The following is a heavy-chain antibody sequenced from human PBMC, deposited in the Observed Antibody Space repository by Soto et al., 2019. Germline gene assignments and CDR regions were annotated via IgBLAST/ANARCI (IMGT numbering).Heavy chain of an antibody. V-gene: IGHV4-59*01. Sequence: SETLSLTCTVSGGSISSYCWSWIRQPPGKGPEWIGYIYYSGSTNYNPSLKSRVTISVDTSKNQFSLKLSSVTAADTAVYYCARGGSSWYNWFDPWGQGTLVTVSS. CDR1: GGSISSYC. J-gene: IGHJ5*02. CDR3: ARGGSSWYNWFDP. D-gene: IGHD6-13*01. CDR2: IYYSGST.